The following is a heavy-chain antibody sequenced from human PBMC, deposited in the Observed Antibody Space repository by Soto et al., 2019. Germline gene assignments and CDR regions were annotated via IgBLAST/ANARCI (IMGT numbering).Heavy chain of an antibody. CDR1: GGSFSGYY. CDR2: INHSGST. D-gene: IGHD1-20*01. J-gene: IGHJ4*02. CDR3: ARGPRYNWNGFDY. Sequence: PSETLSLTCAVYGGSFSGYYWSWIRQPPGKGLEWIGEINHSGSTNYNPSLKSRVTISVDTSKNQFSLKLSSVTAADTAVYYCARGPRYNWNGFDYWGQGTLVTVSS. V-gene: IGHV4-34*01.